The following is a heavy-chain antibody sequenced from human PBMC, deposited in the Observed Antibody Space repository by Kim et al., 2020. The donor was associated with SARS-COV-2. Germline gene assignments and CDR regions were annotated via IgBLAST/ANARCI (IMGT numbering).Heavy chain of an antibody. V-gene: IGHV1-2*02. CDR3: ARDGGTTYNWFDP. Sequence: ASVKVSCKASEYTFRDYHVHWVRLAPGQGLEWMGWINPDSGDTKYAQKFQGRVTMTRDTSMSTAYMELRSLRSDDTAVYYCARDGGTTYNWFDPWGQGTLVTVSS. CDR2: INPDSGDT. J-gene: IGHJ5*02. D-gene: IGHD1-1*01. CDR1: EYTFRDYH.